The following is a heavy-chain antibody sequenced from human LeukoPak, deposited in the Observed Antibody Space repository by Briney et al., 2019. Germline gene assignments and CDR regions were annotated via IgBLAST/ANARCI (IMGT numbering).Heavy chain of an antibody. Sequence: GGSLRLSCAASGFTFSSYAMHWVRQAPGKGLEWVANINQDGSKIYYVDSVKGRFTISRDNAKTSLYLQMNSLRAEDTAVYFCATGNSLDYWGQGTLVTVSS. CDR1: GFTFSSYA. D-gene: IGHD7-27*01. CDR2: INQDGSKI. CDR3: ATGNSLDY. J-gene: IGHJ4*02. V-gene: IGHV3-7*01.